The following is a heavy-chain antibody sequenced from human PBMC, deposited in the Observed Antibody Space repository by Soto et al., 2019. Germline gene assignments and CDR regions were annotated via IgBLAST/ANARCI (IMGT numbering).Heavy chain of an antibody. J-gene: IGHJ4*02. CDR1: GYTFTSYG. Sequence: ASVKVSCKASGYTFTSYGISWVRQAPGQGLEWMGWISAYNGNTNYAQKLQGRVTMTTDTSTSTAYMELRSLRSDDTAVYYCARVGDSSGYYYVGAHYFDYWGQGTLVTVSS. CDR3: ARVGDSSGYYYVGAHYFDY. D-gene: IGHD3-22*01. V-gene: IGHV1-18*01. CDR2: ISAYNGNT.